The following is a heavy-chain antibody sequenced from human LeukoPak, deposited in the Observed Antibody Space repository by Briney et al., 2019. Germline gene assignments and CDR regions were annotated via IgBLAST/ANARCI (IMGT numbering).Heavy chain of an antibody. J-gene: IGHJ4*02. CDR1: GFTFTTYA. Sequence: QPGGSLRLSRAASGFTFTTYAMSWVRQPPGKGLEWVSVISGSGGTTYYADSVKGRFTISRDNSKNTMYLHINTLRAEDTAIYYCSRPRGGNYGALDYWGQGTLVTVSS. D-gene: IGHD1-26*01. V-gene: IGHV3-23*01. CDR2: ISGSGGTT. CDR3: SRPRGGNYGALDY.